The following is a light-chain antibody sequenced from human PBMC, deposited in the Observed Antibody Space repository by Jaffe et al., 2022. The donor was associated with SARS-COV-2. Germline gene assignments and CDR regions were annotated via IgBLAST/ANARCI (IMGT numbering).Light chain of an antibody. V-gene: IGLV3-21*01. CDR3: QVWVGEIYV. CDR1: NIGSKS. Sequence: SHVLTQPPSVSVAPGKTARITCGGNNIGSKSVHWYQQKPGQAPVLVIYYDSDRPSGIPERFSGSNSGNTATLTISRVEAGDEADYYCQVWVGEIYVFGTGTKVTVL. J-gene: IGLJ1*01. CDR2: YDS.